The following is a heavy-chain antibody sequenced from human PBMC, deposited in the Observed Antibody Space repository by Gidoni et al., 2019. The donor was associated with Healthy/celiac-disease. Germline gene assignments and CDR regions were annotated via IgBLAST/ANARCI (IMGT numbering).Heavy chain of an antibody. J-gene: IGHJ3*02. D-gene: IGHD3-16*01. Sequence: QVQLVQSGAEVKKPGASLNVSCKASGYTFTSYGFSWVRQAPGQGLAWKGWISAYNCNTNYAQELQGIVTMTTDTSTSTAYMELRSLRSDDTAVYYCARGDVRGSYRRETKPTDAFDIWGQGTMVTVSS. V-gene: IGHV1-18*01. CDR1: GYTFTSYG. CDR3: ARGDVRGSYRRETKPTDAFDI. CDR2: ISAYNCNT.